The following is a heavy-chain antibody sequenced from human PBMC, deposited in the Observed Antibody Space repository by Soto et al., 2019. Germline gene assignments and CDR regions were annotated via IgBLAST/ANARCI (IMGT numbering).Heavy chain of an antibody. J-gene: IGHJ5*02. V-gene: IGHV1-69*01. CDR2: IIPIFGTA. D-gene: IGHD6-19*01. Sequence: QVQLVQSGAEVKKPGSSVKVSCKASGGTFSSYAISWVRQAPGQGLEWMGGIIPIFGTANYAQKFQGRVTVTADESTSTAYMELSSLRSEDTAVYYCAWGDSGWSKGYNWFDPWGQGTLVTVSS. CDR1: GGTFSSYA. CDR3: AWGDSGWSKGYNWFDP.